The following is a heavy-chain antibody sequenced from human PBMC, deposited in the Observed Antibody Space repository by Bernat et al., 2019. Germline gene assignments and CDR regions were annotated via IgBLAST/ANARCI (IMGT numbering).Heavy chain of an antibody. CDR2: ISWTGDNI. D-gene: IGHD2-2*01. J-gene: IGHJ4*02. V-gene: IGHV3-9*01. CDR1: GFTFDDYA. Sequence: EVQLVESGGALVQPGRSLRLSCAASGFTFDDYAMHWVRQAPGKGLEWVSGISWTGDNIAYADSVKGRFTISRDNAKKSLYLQMNSLRPDDTALYYCAKPGCSSITYYLNCWGRGTLVTVSA. CDR3: AKPGCSSITYYLNC.